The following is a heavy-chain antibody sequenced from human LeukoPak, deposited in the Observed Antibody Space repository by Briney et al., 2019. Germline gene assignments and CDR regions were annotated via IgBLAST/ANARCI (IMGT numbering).Heavy chain of an antibody. V-gene: IGHV4-30-2*01. Sequence: SETLSLTCTVSGGSISSGGYYWSWIRQPPGKGLEWIGYIYHSGSTYYNPSLKSRVTISIDTSKNQFSLRLSSVTAADTAVYYCARYYGGHSAFDYWGQGTLVTVSS. CDR3: ARYYGGHSAFDY. D-gene: IGHD4-23*01. CDR2: IYHSGST. J-gene: IGHJ4*02. CDR1: GGSISSGGYY.